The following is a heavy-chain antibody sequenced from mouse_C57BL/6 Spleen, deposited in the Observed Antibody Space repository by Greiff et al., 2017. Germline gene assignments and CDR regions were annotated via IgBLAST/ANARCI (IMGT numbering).Heavy chain of an antibody. Sequence: EVQGVESGGGLVKPGGSLKLSCAASGFTFSSYAMSWVRQTPEKRLEWVATISDGGSYTYDPDNVKGRFTISRDNAKNNLYLQMSHLKSEDTAMYYCARITPAEYFGYWGQGATLSGSS. D-gene: IGHD1-1*01. V-gene: IGHV5-4*01. CDR2: ISDGGSYT. CDR3: ARITPAEYFGY. J-gene: IGHJ2*01. CDR1: GFTFSSYA.